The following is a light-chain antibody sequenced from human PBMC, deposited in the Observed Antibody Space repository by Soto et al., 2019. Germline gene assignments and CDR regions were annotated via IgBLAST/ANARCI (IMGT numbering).Light chain of an antibody. CDR3: HQSGSSPLT. CDR1: QSLHSNF. V-gene: IGKV3-20*01. CDR2: SAS. J-gene: IGKJ3*01. Sequence: EIVLTQFPATLSLSPGERATLSCRASQSLHSNFLVWYQQKPGQAPRLLISSASRRATGIPDRVSGSESVTDFTLTISILDPEDFAVYYCHQSGSSPLTFGPGTK.